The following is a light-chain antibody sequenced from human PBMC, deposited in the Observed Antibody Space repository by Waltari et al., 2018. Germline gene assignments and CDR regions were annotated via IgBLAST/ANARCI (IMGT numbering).Light chain of an antibody. J-gene: IGKJ5*01. CDR2: GTS. V-gene: IGKV1-39*01. CDR1: QSVRSY. Sequence: DIQMTQSPSSLSASVGDSVTITCRASQSVRSYLNWYQQKPGTAPRLLIYGTSTLQGGVPSRFSGSGYGTDFTLTIGSLQPEDFATYYCHHIFSVPGTFGQGTRLEIK. CDR3: HHIFSVPGT.